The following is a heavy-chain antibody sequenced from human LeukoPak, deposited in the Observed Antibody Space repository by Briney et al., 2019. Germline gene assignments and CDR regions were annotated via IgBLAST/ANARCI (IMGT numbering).Heavy chain of an antibody. CDR3: ARDRGPLDDEVFDY. CDR2: IYTSGST. CDR1: GGSISSYY. V-gene: IGHV4-4*07. D-gene: IGHD3-10*01. J-gene: IGHJ4*02. Sequence: SETLSLTCTVSGGSISSYYWSWIRQPAGKGLEWIGRIYTSGSTNYNPSLKSRVTMSVDTSKNQFSLKLSSVTAADTAVYYCARDRGPLDDEVFDYWAREPWSPSPQ.